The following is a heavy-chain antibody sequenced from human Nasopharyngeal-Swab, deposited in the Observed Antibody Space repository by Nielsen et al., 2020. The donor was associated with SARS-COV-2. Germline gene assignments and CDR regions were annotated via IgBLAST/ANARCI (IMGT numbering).Heavy chain of an antibody. Sequence: GESLKISCAASGFTFSSYGMHWVRQAPGKGLEWVAVISYDGSNKYYADSVEGRFTISRDNSKNTLYLQMNSLRAEDTAVYYCARDRTAVALDYWGQGTLVTVSS. CDR2: ISYDGSNK. D-gene: IGHD6-19*01. CDR3: ARDRTAVALDY. J-gene: IGHJ4*02. CDR1: GFTFSSYG. V-gene: IGHV3-30*03.